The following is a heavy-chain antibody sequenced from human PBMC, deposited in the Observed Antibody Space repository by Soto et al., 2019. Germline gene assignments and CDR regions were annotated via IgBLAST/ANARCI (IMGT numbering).Heavy chain of an antibody. Sequence: SETLSLTCAVSGGSISSSNWWSWVRQPPGKGLEWIGEIYHSGSTNYNPSLKSRVTISVDKSKNQFSLKLSSVTAADTAVYYCATYGDYIRKFDYWGQGTLVTVSS. J-gene: IGHJ4*02. V-gene: IGHV4-4*02. CDR3: ATYGDYIRKFDY. CDR1: GGSISSSNW. D-gene: IGHD4-17*01. CDR2: IYHSGST.